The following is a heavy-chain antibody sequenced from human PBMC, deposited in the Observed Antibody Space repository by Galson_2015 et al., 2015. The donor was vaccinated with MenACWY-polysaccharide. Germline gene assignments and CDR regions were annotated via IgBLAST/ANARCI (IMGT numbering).Heavy chain of an antibody. D-gene: IGHD4-11*01. CDR1: GFTFSAYT. J-gene: IGHJ6*04. Sequence: SLRLSCAASGFTFSAYTMSWIRQAPGKGLEWVTVISIDGRNTYYADPVKGRFTISRDNSKNTLFLQMNGLTAEDTAVYYCSRLQSKYMDVWGKGTTVTVSS. CDR2: ISIDGRNT. V-gene: IGHV3-23*01. CDR3: SRLQSKYMDV.